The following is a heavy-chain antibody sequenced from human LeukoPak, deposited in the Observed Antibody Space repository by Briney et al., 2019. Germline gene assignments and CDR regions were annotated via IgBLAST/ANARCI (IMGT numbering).Heavy chain of an antibody. CDR2: IIPIFGTA. V-gene: IGHV1-69*13. Sequence: ASVKVSCKASGGTFSSYAISWVRQAPGQGLEWMGGIIPIFGTANYAQKFQGRVTITADESTSTAYMELSSLRSEDTAVYYCASGPSRNYYDSSGPIDYWGQGTLVTVSS. CDR1: GGTFSSYA. J-gene: IGHJ4*02. D-gene: IGHD3-22*01. CDR3: ASGPSRNYYDSSGPIDY.